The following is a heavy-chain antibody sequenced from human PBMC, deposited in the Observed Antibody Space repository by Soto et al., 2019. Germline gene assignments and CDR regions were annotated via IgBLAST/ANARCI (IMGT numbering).Heavy chain of an antibody. V-gene: IGHV4-30-2*01. CDR3: ARARYSYAPDY. J-gene: IGHJ4*02. CDR2: IYHSGST. Sequence: TLSLTCAVSGGSISSGGYSWSWIRQPPGKGLEWIGYIYHSGSTYYNPSLKSRVTISVDRSKNQFSLKLSSVTAADTAVYYCARARYSYAPDYWGQGTLVTVSS. D-gene: IGHD5-18*01. CDR1: GGSISSGGYS.